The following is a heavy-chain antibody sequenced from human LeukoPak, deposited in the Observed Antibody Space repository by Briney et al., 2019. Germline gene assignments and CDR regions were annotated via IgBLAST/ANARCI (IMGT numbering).Heavy chain of an antibody. J-gene: IGHJ4*02. CDR2: IKQDGSEK. D-gene: IGHD1-26*01. Sequence: PGGSLRLSCAASGFTFSSRWMSWVRQAPGKGLEWVANIKQDGSEKYYVDSVKGRFTISRDNAKNSLYLQMNSLRAEDTAVYYCARLERWELHHFDYWGQGTLVTVSS. CDR1: GFTFSSRW. V-gene: IGHV3-7*01. CDR3: ARLERWELHHFDY.